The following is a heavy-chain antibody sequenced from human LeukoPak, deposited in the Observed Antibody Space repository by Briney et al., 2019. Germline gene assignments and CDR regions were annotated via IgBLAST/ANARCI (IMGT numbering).Heavy chain of an antibody. Sequence: GRSLRLSCAASGFTFSSYGMHWVRQAPGKGLEWVAVISYDGSNKYYADSVKGRFTISRDNSKNTLYLQMNSLRAEDTAVYYCAKPYVLRYLDWLLSPLSYFDYWGQGTLVTVSS. CDR2: ISYDGSNK. CDR1: GFTFSSYG. J-gene: IGHJ4*02. V-gene: IGHV3-30*18. CDR3: AKPYVLRYLDWLLSPLSYFDY. D-gene: IGHD3-9*01.